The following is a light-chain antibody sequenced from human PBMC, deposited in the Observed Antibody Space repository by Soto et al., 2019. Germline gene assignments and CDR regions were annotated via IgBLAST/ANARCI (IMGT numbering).Light chain of an antibody. J-gene: IGKJ1*01. V-gene: IGKV1-5*03. Sequence: DIQITHSPPTLSVSVGYIFTITFRASQSVSSWLAWYQQKPGQAPKLLVYRASTLKSGVPSRFSGSGSGTEFTLTISSLQPDDFATYYCQHYNSYPEAFGEGTKVDIK. CDR2: RAS. CDR3: QHYNSYPEA. CDR1: QSVSSW.